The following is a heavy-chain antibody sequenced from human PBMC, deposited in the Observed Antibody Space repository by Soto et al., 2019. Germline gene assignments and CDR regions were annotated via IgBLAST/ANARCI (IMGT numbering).Heavy chain of an antibody. V-gene: IGHV3-7*03. CDR1: GFTFSSYW. J-gene: IGHJ4*02. Sequence: GGSLRLSCAASGFTFSSYWMSWVRQAPGKGLEWVANIKQDGSEKYYVDSVKGRFTISRDNAKNSLYLQMNSLRAEDTAVYYCARDRGAMVRGGPYYFDYWGQGTLVTVS. CDR2: IKQDGSEK. D-gene: IGHD3-10*01. CDR3: ARDRGAMVRGGPYYFDY.